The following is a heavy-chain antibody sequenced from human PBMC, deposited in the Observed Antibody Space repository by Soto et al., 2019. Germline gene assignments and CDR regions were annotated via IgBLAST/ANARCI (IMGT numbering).Heavy chain of an antibody. J-gene: IGHJ6*03. CDR3: ARTVLGPDILADQFVDYYYYMDV. CDR2: IYHSGST. Sequence: SETLSLTCAVSGGSISSGGYSWSWIRQPPGKGLEWIGYIYHSGSTYYNPSLKSRVTISVDRSKNQFSLKLSSVTAADTAVYYCARTVLGPDILADQFVDYYYYMDVWGQGTTVTVSS. D-gene: IGHD3-9*01. CDR1: GGSISSGGYS. V-gene: IGHV4-30-2*01.